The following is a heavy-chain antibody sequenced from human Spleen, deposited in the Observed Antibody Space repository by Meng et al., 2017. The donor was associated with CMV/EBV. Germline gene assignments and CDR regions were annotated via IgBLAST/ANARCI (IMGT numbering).Heavy chain of an antibody. CDR3: ARGGRLLWFGANDY. CDR2: ISSNGGST. J-gene: IGHJ4*02. CDR1: GFTFSSYA. V-gene: IGHV3-64*02. D-gene: IGHD3-10*01. Sequence: GGSLRLSCAASGFTFSSYAMHWVRQAPGKGLEYVSAISSNGGSTYYADSVKGRFTISRDNSKNTLYLQMGSLRAEDMAVYYCARGGRLLWFGANDYWGQGTLVTVSS.